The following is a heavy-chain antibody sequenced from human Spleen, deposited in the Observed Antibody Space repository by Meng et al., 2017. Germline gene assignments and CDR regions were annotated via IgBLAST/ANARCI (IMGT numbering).Heavy chain of an antibody. D-gene: IGHD6-13*01. V-gene: IGHV1-2*02. J-gene: IGHJ5*02. CDR3: ASLGIAAAGGWFDP. CDR2: INPNTGGT. CDR1: GYTFTGYY. Sequence: ASVKVSCKPSGYTFTGYYLHYVRQAPGQGLEWMGWINPNTGGTKYAQKFQGRITMTRDTSISTAYMELSGLRSDDTAVYYCASLGIAAAGGWFDPWGQGTLVTVSS.